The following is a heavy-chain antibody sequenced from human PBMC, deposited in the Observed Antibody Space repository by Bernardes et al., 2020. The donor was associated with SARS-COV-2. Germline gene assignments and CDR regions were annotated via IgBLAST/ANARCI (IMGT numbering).Heavy chain of an antibody. Sequence: SLNLSCKGSGYSFTSYWIGWVRQMPGTGLEWMGIIYPGDSDTRYSPSFQGQVTISADKSISTAYLQWSSLKASDTAMYYCARRPSIYYYGMDVWGQGTTVTVSS. CDR2: IYPGDSDT. J-gene: IGHJ6*02. CDR3: ARRPSIYYYGMDV. V-gene: IGHV5-51*01. CDR1: GYSFTSYW.